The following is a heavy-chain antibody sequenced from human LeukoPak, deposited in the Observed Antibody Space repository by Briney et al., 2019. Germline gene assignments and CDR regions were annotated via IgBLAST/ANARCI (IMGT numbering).Heavy chain of an antibody. CDR2: ISYDGSNK. J-gene: IGHJ4*02. D-gene: IGHD5-18*01. CDR1: GFTFSSYG. V-gene: IGHV3-30*18. CDR3: AKGVWVQVWLFDY. Sequence: RSLRLSCAASGFTFSSYGMHCVRQAPGKGLGWVAVISYDGSNKYYADSVKGRFTISRDSSKNTLSLQKNILRADETAVCYCAKGVWVQVWLFDYLGEGTMVTVS.